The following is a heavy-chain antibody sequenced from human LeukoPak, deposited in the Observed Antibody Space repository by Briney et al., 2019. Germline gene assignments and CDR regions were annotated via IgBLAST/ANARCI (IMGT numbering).Heavy chain of an antibody. CDR1: GASISSYY. Sequence: SETLSLTCTVSGASISSYYWSWIRQPAGKGLEWVGRIYTSGNTNYNSSLKSRVTMSVDTSKNHFSLKLNSATAADTAVYYCARWDRTREYFPHWGQGTLVTVSS. V-gene: IGHV4-4*07. CDR2: IYTSGNT. D-gene: IGHD1-1*01. CDR3: ARWDRTREYFPH. J-gene: IGHJ1*01.